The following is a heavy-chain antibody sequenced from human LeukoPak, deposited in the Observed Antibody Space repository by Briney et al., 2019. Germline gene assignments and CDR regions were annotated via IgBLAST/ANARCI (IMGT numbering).Heavy chain of an antibody. J-gene: IGHJ4*02. CDR1: GFTFSSHA. CDR2: ISGSGGGT. CDR3: AKAPSGWTSYVDY. V-gene: IGHV3-23*01. D-gene: IGHD6-19*01. Sequence: GGSLRLSCAASGFTFSSHAMSWVRQAPGKGLEWVSAISGSGGGTYYADSVKGRFTISRDNSKNTLYLQMNSLRAEDTAVYYCAKAPSGWTSYVDYWGQGTLVTVSS.